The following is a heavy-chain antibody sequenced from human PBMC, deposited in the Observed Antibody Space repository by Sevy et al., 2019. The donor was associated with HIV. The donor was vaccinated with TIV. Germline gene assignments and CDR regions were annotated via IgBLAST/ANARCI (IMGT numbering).Heavy chain of an antibody. CDR2: ISSSGRAI. CDR1: GFAFSSFE. J-gene: IGHJ4*02. D-gene: IGHD3-9*01. Sequence: GGSLRLSCAASGFAFSSFEMNWVRQAPGKGLEWLSYISSSGRAIYYAVSVKGRFTIDRDNAKNSLYLQRNSLRAEDMAVYYCARILRYFDLGRTRNDDWGQGTLVTVSS. V-gene: IGHV3-48*03. CDR3: ARILRYFDLGRTRNDD.